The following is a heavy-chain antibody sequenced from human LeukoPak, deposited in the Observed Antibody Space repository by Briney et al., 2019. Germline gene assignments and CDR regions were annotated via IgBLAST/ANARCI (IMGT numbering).Heavy chain of an antibody. CDR1: GGSISSSSYY. J-gene: IGHJ4*02. CDR2: IYYSGST. V-gene: IGHV4-39*01. D-gene: IGHD6-19*01. CDR3: ARLQWLDDLGVDY. Sequence: SETLSLTCTVSGGSISSSSYYWGWIRQPPGKGLEWFGSIYYSGSTYYNPSLKSRLTISVDTSKNQFSLKLSSVTAADTAVYYCARLQWLDDLGVDYWGQGTLVTVSS.